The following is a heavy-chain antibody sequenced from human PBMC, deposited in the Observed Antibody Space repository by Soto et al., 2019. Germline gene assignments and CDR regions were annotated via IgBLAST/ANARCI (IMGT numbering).Heavy chain of an antibody. D-gene: IGHD2-15*01. V-gene: IGHV3-74*01. CDR1: GFSFSSYW. CDR2: INSDGSST. CDR3: AKDGGYCSGGSCYLSFGLLGLNWFDP. J-gene: IGHJ5*02. Sequence: PGGSLRLSCAASGFSFSSYWMHWVRQAPGKGLVWVSRINSDGSSTSYADSVKGRFTISRDNSKNTLYLQMNSLRAEDTAVYYCAKDGGYCSGGSCYLSFGLLGLNWFDPWGQGTLVTVSS.